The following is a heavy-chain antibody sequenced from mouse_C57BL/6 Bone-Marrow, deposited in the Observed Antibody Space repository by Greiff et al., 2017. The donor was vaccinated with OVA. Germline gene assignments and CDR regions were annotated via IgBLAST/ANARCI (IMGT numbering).Heavy chain of an antibody. J-gene: IGHJ4*01. CDR2: ILPGSGST. CDR1: GYTFTGYW. CDR3: ASYDSTGYYAMDY. Sequence: QVQLQQSGAELMKPGASVKLSCKATGYTFTGYWIEWVKQRPGHGLEWIGEILPGSGSTNYNEKFKGKATFTADTSSNTAYMHLSSLTTEDSTVYYCASYDSTGYYAMDYWGQGTSVTVSS. V-gene: IGHV1-9*01. D-gene: IGHD1-1*01.